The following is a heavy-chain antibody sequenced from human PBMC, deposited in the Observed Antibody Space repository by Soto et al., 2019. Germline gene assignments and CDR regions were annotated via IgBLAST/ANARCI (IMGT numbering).Heavy chain of an antibody. V-gene: IGHV5-10-1*01. D-gene: IGHD3-22*01. Sequence: GESLKISCRGSGYSFAGYWITWVRQKPGKGVEWMGRIDPSDSQTYYSPSLRGHVTISVPKSITTVFLQWSSLRASDTAMYYCARQIYDSDTGPNFQYYFDSWGQGTPVTVSS. CDR3: ARQIYDSDTGPNFQYYFDS. CDR1: GYSFAGYW. J-gene: IGHJ4*02. CDR2: IDPSDSQT.